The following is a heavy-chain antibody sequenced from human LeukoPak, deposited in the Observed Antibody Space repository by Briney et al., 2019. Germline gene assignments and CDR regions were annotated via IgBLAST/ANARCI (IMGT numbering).Heavy chain of an antibody. J-gene: IGHJ4*02. D-gene: IGHD6-6*01. Sequence: GGSLRLSCVVSGLSLSRHGMHWIRQVPGKGLEWVSVISGSGDNTYYADSVKGRFTISRDNSKNMLYLQMNSLRAEDTAVYYCAKWKYSNSGIDDYWGQGTLVTVSS. CDR3: AKWKYSNSGIDDY. CDR2: ISGSGDNT. V-gene: IGHV3-23*01. CDR1: GLSLSRHG.